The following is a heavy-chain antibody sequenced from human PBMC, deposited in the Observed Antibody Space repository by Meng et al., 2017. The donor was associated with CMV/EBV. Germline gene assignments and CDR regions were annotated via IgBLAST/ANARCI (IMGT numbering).Heavy chain of an antibody. Sequence: SETLSLTCTVSGGSISSSSYYWGWIRQPPGKGREWIGSIYYSGSTYYNPSLKSRVTISVDTSKNQFSLKRSSVTAADTAVYYCARLGQYRYFQHWGQGTLVTVSS. J-gene: IGHJ1*01. D-gene: IGHD3-16*01. V-gene: IGHV4-39*01. CDR1: GGSISSSSYY. CDR2: IYYSGST. CDR3: ARLGQYRYFQH.